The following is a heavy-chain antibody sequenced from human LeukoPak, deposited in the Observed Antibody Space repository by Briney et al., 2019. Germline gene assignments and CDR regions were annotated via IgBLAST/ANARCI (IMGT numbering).Heavy chain of an antibody. V-gene: IGHV3-33*01. CDR3: AREAMATSTRRFDY. CDR1: GFTFSSYG. Sequence: GRSLRLSCAASGFTFSSYGMHWVRQAPGKGLEWVAVIWYDGSNKYYADSVKGRFTISRDNSKNTLYLQMNSLGAEDTAVYYCAREAMATSTRRFDYWGQGTLVTVSS. J-gene: IGHJ4*02. D-gene: IGHD5-24*01. CDR2: IWYDGSNK.